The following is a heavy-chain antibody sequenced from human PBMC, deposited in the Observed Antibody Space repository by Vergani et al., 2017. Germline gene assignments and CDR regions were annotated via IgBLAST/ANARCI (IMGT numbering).Heavy chain of an antibody. CDR2: ISSSSSYI. J-gene: IGHJ6*02. D-gene: IGHD3-10*01. Sequence: EVQLVESGGGLVKPGGSLRLSCAASGFTFSSYSMNWVRQAPGKGLEWVSSISSSSSYIYYADSVKGRFTISRDNAKNSLYLQMNSLRAEDTAVYYCAIDPPLLWFGELLNQLYYYGMDVWGQGTTVTVSS. CDR1: GFTFSSYS. V-gene: IGHV3-21*01. CDR3: AIDPPLLWFGELLNQLYYYGMDV.